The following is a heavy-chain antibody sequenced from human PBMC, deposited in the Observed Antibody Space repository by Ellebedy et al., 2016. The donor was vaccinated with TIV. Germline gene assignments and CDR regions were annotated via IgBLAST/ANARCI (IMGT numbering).Heavy chain of an antibody. J-gene: IGHJ4*02. Sequence: GESLKISCEASGIIFSRYWMHWVRPAPGKGLLWVSRINSDGSSTTYADSVKGRFTISRDNAKNTVYLQMNSLRLEDTAVYYCATERSGSYYNYWGQGTLVTVSS. CDR2: INSDGSST. D-gene: IGHD1-26*01. CDR3: ATERSGSYYNY. V-gene: IGHV3-74*03. CDR1: GIIFSRYW.